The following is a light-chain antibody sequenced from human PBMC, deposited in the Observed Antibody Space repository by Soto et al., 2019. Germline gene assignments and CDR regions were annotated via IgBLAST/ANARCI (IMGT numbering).Light chain of an antibody. J-gene: IGKJ1*01. CDR2: AAS. Sequence: DIQMTQSPSSLSASVGDRVTITCRASQSISNYLNWYQQKPGKAPKLLMFAASSLQSGVPSRFSGCGSGTDFTLTISSLQPEDFATYYCQQSYSTPRTCGQGTKVEIK. CDR1: QSISNY. CDR3: QQSYSTPRT. V-gene: IGKV1-39*01.